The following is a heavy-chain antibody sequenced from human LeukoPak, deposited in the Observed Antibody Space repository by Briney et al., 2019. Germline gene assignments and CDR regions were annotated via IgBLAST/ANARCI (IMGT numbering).Heavy chain of an antibody. D-gene: IGHD3-10*01. V-gene: IGHV4-59*01. CDR3: ARTLGEGTATWLDP. CDR2: IYYSGST. Sequence: PSETLSLTCTVSGGSISSYYWSRIRQPPGKGLEWIGYIYYSGSTNYNPSLKSRVTISVDTSKNQFSLKLSSVTAADTAVYYCARTLGEGTATWLDPWGQGTLVTVSS. CDR1: GGSISSYY. J-gene: IGHJ5*02.